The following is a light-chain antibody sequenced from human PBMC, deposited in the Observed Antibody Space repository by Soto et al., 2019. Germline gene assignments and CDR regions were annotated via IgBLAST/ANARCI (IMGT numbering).Light chain of an antibody. V-gene: IGLV2-14*01. Sequence: QSALTQPASVSGSPGQSITISCTGTSSDVGGYNYVSWYQQHPGKAPKLMIYEVSNRPSGVSFRFSGSKSGNTASLTIFGLQAEDEADYYCSSYTSRTTYVLGTGTKV. CDR2: EVS. CDR3: SSYTSRTTYV. CDR1: SSDVGGYNY. J-gene: IGLJ1*01.